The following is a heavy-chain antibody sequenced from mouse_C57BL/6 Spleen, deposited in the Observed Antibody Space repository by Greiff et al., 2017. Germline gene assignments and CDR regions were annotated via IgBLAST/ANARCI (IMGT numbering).Heavy chain of an antibody. V-gene: IGHV1-18*01. CDR1: GYTFTDYN. D-gene: IGHD1-3*01. CDR2: INPNNGGT. Sequence: EVQLQQSGPELVKPGASVKIPCTASGYTFTDYNMDWVKQSHGKSLEWIGDINPNNGGTIYNQKFKGKATLTVDKSSSTAYMELRSLTSEDTAVYYCARGRHPYIRFAYWGQGTLVTVSA. J-gene: IGHJ3*01. CDR3: ARGRHPYIRFAY.